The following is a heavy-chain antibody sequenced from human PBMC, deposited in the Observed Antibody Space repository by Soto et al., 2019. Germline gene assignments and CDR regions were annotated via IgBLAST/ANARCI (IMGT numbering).Heavy chain of an antibody. CDR1: GYTFTSYY. CDR3: ETARPGPQHDFDS. V-gene: IGHV1-46*01. J-gene: IGHJ4*02. D-gene: IGHD6-6*01. Sequence: ASVKVSCKASGYTFTSYYINWVRQAPGQGLEWLGIINPSGGSTSYAQKFQGRVTMTRDTSTSTAYMELSSLRSDDTAVYYCETARPGPQHDFDSWGLGHMVT. CDR2: INPSGGST.